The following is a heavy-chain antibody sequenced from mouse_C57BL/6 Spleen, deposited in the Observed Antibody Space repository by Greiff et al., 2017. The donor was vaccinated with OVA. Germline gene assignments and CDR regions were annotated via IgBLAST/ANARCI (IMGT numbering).Heavy chain of an antibody. D-gene: IGHD1-1*01. V-gene: IGHV1-26*01. CDR3: ARWAYYGSSYEYAMDY. CDR2: INPNNGGT. CDR1: GYTFTDYY. J-gene: IGHJ4*01. Sequence: EVQLQQSGPELVKPGASVKISCKASGYTFTDYYMNWVKQSHGKSLEWIGDINPNNGGTSYNQKFKGKATLTVDKSSSTAYMELRSLTSEDSAVYYCARWAYYGSSYEYAMDYWGQGTSVTVSS.